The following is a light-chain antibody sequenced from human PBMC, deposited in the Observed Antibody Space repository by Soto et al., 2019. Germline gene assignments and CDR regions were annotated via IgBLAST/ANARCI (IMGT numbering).Light chain of an antibody. V-gene: IGKV1-39*01. CDR2: AAS. CDR1: QSISNH. Sequence: QVTQSPSSLSASVEDRVIITCRASQSISNHLNWYQQKPGKAPKLLIFAASSLQSGVPSRFSGSRSGPDFTLTISSLQPEDFATYYCQQSYSSPPTFGQGTKVDIK. CDR3: QQSYSSPPT. J-gene: IGKJ1*01.